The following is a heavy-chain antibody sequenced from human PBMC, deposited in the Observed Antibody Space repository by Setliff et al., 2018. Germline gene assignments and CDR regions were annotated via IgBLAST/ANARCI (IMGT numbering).Heavy chain of an antibody. CDR2: INYSGST. V-gene: IGHV4-39*07. CDR1: GGSISSSNYY. Sequence: SETLSLTCSVSGGSISSSNYYWGWIRQSPGKGLEWIGSINYSGSTNYNPSLKSRVTISVDTSKNQFSLKLSSVTAADTAVYYCARFYGDYQFDYWGQGTLVTVSS. J-gene: IGHJ4*02. CDR3: ARFYGDYQFDY. D-gene: IGHD4-17*01.